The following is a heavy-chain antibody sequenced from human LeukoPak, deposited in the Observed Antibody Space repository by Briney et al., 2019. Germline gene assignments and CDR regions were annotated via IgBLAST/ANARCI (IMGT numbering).Heavy chain of an antibody. J-gene: IGHJ3*02. CDR1: GITISSYW. CDR2: IKEDGSEK. Sequence: GGSLRLSCAAPGITISSYWMSWVRQAPGGGLVWVANIKEDGSEKYYVDSVKGRFTISRDNAKKSLYLQMTRLRAEDTAVYYCEAFYYDECGWGDASDMWRQGTMVTVSP. CDR3: EAFYYDECGWGDASDM. D-gene: IGHD3-16*01. V-gene: IGHV3-7*01.